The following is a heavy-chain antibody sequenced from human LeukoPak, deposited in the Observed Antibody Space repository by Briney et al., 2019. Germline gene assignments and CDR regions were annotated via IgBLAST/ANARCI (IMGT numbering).Heavy chain of an antibody. Sequence: PGGSLRLSCAASGFTFSIYAMSCVRQSPGKGLEWVSAISGSGGSTYYADSVKGRFTISRDNSKNTLYLQMNSLRAEDTAVYYCAKTTHDSSGYYYFGYWGQGTLVTVSS. CDR1: GFTFSIYA. CDR2: ISGSGGST. J-gene: IGHJ4*02. CDR3: AKTTHDSSGYYYFGY. V-gene: IGHV3-23*01. D-gene: IGHD3-22*01.